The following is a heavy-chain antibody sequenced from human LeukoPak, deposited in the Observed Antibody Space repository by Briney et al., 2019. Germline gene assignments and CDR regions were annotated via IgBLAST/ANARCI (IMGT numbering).Heavy chain of an antibody. Sequence: SETLSLTCTVSGGSISSYYWSWIRQPPGKGLEWIGYIYYSGSTNYNPSLKSRVTISVDTSKNQFSQKLSSVTAADTAVYYCASLAWDYFDYWGQGTLVTVSS. D-gene: IGHD7-27*01. J-gene: IGHJ4*02. CDR2: IYYSGST. CDR3: ASLAWDYFDY. CDR1: GGSISSYY. V-gene: IGHV4-59*01.